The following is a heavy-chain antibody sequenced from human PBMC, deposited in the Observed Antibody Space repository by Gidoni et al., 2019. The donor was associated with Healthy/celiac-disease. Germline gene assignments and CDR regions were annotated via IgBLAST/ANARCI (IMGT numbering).Heavy chain of an antibody. CDR2: IWYDGSNK. CDR3: ARDEFSWGHGTYNY. J-gene: IGHJ4*02. D-gene: IGHD3-16*02. Sequence: QVQLVESGGGVVQHGRSLRLSCAASGCTFSSYGMPWVRQAPGKGLEWVAVIWYDGSNKYYADSVKGRFTISRDNSKNTLYLQMNSLRAEDTAVYYCARDEFSWGHGTYNYWGQGTLVTVSS. CDR1: GCTFSSYG. V-gene: IGHV3-33*08.